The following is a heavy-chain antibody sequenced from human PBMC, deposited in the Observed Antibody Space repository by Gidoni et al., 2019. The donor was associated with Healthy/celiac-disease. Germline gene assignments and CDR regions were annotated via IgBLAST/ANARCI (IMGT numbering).Heavy chain of an antibody. J-gene: IGHJ4*02. CDR1: VFTFSSYW. V-gene: IGHV3-7*01. Sequence: EVQLVESGGGLVQPGGSLTLSCAASVFTFSSYWLSLVRQAPGKGLEWVANIKQDGSEKYYVDSVKGRFTISRDKAKNSLYLKMNRLRAEDTAVYYCARDHLYCSGGSCYSWPPGGNDYWGQGTLVTVSS. CDR2: IKQDGSEK. CDR3: ARDHLYCSGGSCYSWPPGGNDY. D-gene: IGHD2-15*01.